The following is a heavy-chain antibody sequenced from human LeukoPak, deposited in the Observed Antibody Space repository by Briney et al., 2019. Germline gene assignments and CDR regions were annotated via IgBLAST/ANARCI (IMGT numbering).Heavy chain of an antibody. CDR2: IYPGDSDT. CDR3: ARQGCSSTSCYGVSLYYYGMDV. Sequence: GESLKISCKGSGYSFTSYRIGWVRQMPGKGLEWMGIIYPGDSDTRYSPSFQGQVTISADKSISTAYLQWSSLKASDTAMYYCARQGCSSTSCYGVSLYYYGMDVWGQGTTVTVSS. V-gene: IGHV5-51*01. D-gene: IGHD2-2*01. CDR1: GYSFTSYR. J-gene: IGHJ6*02.